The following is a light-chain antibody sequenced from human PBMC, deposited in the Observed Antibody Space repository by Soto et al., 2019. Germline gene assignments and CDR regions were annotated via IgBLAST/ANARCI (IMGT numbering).Light chain of an antibody. CDR2: AAS. CDR3: QQSYSILYT. CDR1: QSISGY. J-gene: IGKJ2*01. V-gene: IGKV1-39*01. Sequence: ESRMTQFVSPMSACVRDKVTSTCRASQSISGYLNWYQQKPGKAPKLLIYAASSLQSGVPSRFSGSGSGTDFTLTISSLQPEDFATYYCQQSYSILYTFGQGTKVDIK.